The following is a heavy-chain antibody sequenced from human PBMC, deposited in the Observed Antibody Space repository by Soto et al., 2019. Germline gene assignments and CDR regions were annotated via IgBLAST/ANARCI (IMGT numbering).Heavy chain of an antibody. Sequence: EVQLVESGGGLVKPGGSLRLSCVASSSTFINAWMTWVRQAPGKGLEWVGRIKSKTDGDSIDYAAPVKGRFTIARDDSKNTLYLHMTSLNTEATAVYYCAADSVIEGGSRGRRFDFWGKGPLVTVSS. CDR3: AADSVIEGGSRGRRFDF. CDR1: SSTFINAW. V-gene: IGHV3-15*01. J-gene: IGHJ4*02. D-gene: IGHD6-13*01. CDR2: IKSKTDGDSI.